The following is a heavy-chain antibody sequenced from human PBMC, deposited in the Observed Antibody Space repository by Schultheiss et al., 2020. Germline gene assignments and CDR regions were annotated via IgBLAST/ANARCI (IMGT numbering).Heavy chain of an antibody. CDR3: ARVWGSSGYYIS. CDR2: ISYDGSNK. J-gene: IGHJ4*02. CDR1: GFTFSSYS. D-gene: IGHD3-22*01. V-gene: IGHV3-30*03. Sequence: GGSLRLSCAASGFTFSSYSMNWVRQAPGKGLEWVAVISYDGSNKYYADSVKGRFTISRDNSKNTLYLQMNSLRAEDTAVYYCARVWGSSGYYISWGQGTLVTVAS.